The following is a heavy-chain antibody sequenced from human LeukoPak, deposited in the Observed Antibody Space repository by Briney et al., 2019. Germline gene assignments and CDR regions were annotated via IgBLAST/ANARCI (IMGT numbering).Heavy chain of an antibody. Sequence: GGSLRLSCTASGFTFSNYARSWVRQAPGKGLGWVSAISGSGSATYYVDSVKARFTISRDNSKNTLYLQMNSLRAEDTAVYYCAKSVGGYFDWLPFDYWGQGTLVTVSS. CDR1: GFTFSNYA. J-gene: IGHJ4*02. CDR3: AKSVGGYFDWLPFDY. D-gene: IGHD3-9*01. V-gene: IGHV3-23*01. CDR2: ISGSGSAT.